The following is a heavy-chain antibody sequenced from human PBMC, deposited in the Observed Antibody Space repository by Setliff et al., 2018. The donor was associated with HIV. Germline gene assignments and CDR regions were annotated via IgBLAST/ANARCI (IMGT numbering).Heavy chain of an antibody. Sequence: PSETLSLTCTVSGDSISSSTYYWGWIRQPPGRGLEWIGSIFYTGFTYYSPSLERRVTMSVDTSKNQFSLRVRSVTAADTAVYYCARVVKGYNWNYFDYWGQGTLVTVSS. CDR3: ARVVKGYNWNYFDY. J-gene: IGHJ4*02. CDR2: IFYTGFT. D-gene: IGHD1-20*01. V-gene: IGHV4-39*07. CDR1: GDSISSSTYY.